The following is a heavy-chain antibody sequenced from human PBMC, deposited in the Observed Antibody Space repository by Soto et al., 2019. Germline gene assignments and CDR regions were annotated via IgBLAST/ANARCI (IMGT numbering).Heavy chain of an antibody. CDR1: GFTFSSYG. CDR2: ISYDGSNK. CDR3: AKVLGANYYYYGMDV. J-gene: IGHJ6*02. D-gene: IGHD1-26*01. V-gene: IGHV3-30*18. Sequence: QVQLVESGGGVVQPGRSLRLSCAASGFTFSSYGMHWVRQAPGKGLEWVAVISYDGSNKYYADSVKGRVTISRDNSKNTLYLQMNSLRAEDTAVYYCAKVLGANYYYYGMDVWGQGTTVTVSS.